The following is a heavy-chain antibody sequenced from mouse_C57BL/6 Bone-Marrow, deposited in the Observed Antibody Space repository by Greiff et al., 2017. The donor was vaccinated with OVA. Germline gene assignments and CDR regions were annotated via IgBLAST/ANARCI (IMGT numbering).Heavy chain of an antibody. CDR3: TPLLYYFDY. J-gene: IGHJ2*01. CDR1: GFNIKDDY. Sequence: EVKLQESGAELVRPGASVKLSCTASGFNIKDDYMHWVKQRPEQGLEWIGWIDPENGDTEYASKFQGKATITADTSSNTAYLQLSSLTSEDTAVYYCTPLLYYFDYWGQGTTLTVSS. V-gene: IGHV14-4*01. CDR2: IDPENGDT. D-gene: IGHD2-1*01.